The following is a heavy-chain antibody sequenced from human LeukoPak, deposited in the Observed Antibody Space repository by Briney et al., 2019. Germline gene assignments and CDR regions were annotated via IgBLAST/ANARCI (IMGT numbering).Heavy chain of an antibody. J-gene: IGHJ4*02. Sequence: SETLSLTCTVSGGSISSYYWSWIRQPPGKGLEWIRYIYYSGSTYYNPSLKSRVTISVDTSKNQFSLKLSSVTAADTAVYYCARTSLGGYYDSSGLYYFDYWGQGTLVTVSS. D-gene: IGHD3-22*01. V-gene: IGHV4-59*12. CDR3: ARTSLGGYYDSSGLYYFDY. CDR1: GGSISSYY. CDR2: IYYSGST.